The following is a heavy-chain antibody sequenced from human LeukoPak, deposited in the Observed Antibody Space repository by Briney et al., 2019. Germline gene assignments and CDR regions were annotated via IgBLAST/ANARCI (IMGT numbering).Heavy chain of an antibody. Sequence: PSETLSLTCTVSGGSISSSSYYWGWIRQPPGKGLEWVSSISSSSSYIYYADSVKGRFTISRDNAKNSLYLQMNSLRAEDTAVYYCARVGGSSWFVDDAFDIWGQGTMVTVSS. CDR1: GGSISSSS. D-gene: IGHD6-13*01. CDR2: ISSSSSYI. J-gene: IGHJ3*02. CDR3: ARVGGSSWFVDDAFDI. V-gene: IGHV3-21*01.